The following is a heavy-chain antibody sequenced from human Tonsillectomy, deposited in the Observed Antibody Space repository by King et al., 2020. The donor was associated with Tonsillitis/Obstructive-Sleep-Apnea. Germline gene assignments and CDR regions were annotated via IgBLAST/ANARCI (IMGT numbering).Heavy chain of an antibody. D-gene: IGHD2-2*01. Sequence: VQLVESGAEVKKPGESLKISCKGSGYSFTTYWIGWVRQMPGKGLEWMGSFILPASIPSTTRPSKAQVTTSAANSITTPYLRWSSLKASDTAMYYCARLGYCSSTSCYEGAFDIWGQGTMVTVSS. CDR1: GYSFTTYW. J-gene: IGHJ3*02. V-gene: IGHV5-51*01. CDR3: ARLGYCSSTSCYEGAFDI. CDR2: FILPASIP.